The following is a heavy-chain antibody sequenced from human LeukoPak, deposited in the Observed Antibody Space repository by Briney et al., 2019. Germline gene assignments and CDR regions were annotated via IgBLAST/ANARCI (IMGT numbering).Heavy chain of an antibody. V-gene: IGHV3-7*05. J-gene: IGHJ4*02. Sequence: GGSLRLSCAASGFTFSSYWMSWVRQAPGKGLEWVANIKQDGSEKYYVDSVKGRFTISRDNAKNSLYLQMNSLRAEDTAVYYCAREGDSSRYYGFDHWGQGTLVTASS. CDR2: IKQDGSEK. CDR3: AREGDSSRYYGFDH. CDR1: GFTFSSYW. D-gene: IGHD3-22*01.